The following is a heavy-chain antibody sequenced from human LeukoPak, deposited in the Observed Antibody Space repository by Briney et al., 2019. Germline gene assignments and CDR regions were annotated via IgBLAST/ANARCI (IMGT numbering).Heavy chain of an antibody. J-gene: IGHJ5*02. D-gene: IGHD2-2*02. CDR2: IYHSGST. CDR1: GYSISSGYY. Sequence: SETLSLTSTVSGYSISSGYYWGWIRQPPGKGLEWIGSIYHSGSTYYNPSLKSRVTISVDTSKNQFSLKLSSVTAADTAVYYCAREGIVVVPAAISWFDPWGQGTLVTVSS. CDR3: AREGIVVVPAAISWFDP. V-gene: IGHV4-38-2*02.